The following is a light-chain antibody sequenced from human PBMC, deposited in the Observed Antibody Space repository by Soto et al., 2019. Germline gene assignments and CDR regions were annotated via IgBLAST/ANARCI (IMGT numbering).Light chain of an antibody. CDR3: SSYTVINTAV. J-gene: IGLJ3*02. CDR2: EVD. Sequence: QSALTQPASVSGSPGQSISISCTGSSSDVRAYNYVAWYQQKPGKAPKLLIYEVDHRPSGISLRFSGSKSGNTASLTISGLQTEDEADYYCSSYTVINTAVFGGGTKLTVL. V-gene: IGLV2-14*01. CDR1: SSDVRAYNY.